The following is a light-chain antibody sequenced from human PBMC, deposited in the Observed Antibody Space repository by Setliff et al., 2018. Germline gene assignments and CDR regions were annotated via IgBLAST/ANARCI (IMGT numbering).Light chain of an antibody. Sequence: QSALTQPASVSGSPGQSVTISCTGSSSDVGGYDYVSWYQHHPGRAPKFMIYDVSNRPSGVSNRFSGSKSGNTASLTISGLQAEDEADYYCSSYTDSSTYVFGTGTKVT. CDR1: SSDVGGYDY. CDR3: SSYTDSSTYV. CDR2: DVS. J-gene: IGLJ1*01. V-gene: IGLV2-14*03.